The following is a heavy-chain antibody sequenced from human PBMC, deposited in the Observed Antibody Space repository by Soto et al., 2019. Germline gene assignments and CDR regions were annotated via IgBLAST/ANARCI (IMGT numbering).Heavy chain of an antibody. CDR1: GFSFSTYG. CDR3: AKDRGIVATTLES. CDR2: ISYGGDNK. D-gene: IGHD5-12*01. Sequence: QVQLVESGGGVVQPGRSLRLSCAASGFSFSTYGMHWVRQAPGKGLEWVAVISYGGDNKYYADSVKGGFSISRHNSKNTLYLHMNSVRADGTAMYYCAKDRGIVATTLESWGQGTLVIVSS. V-gene: IGHV3-30*18. J-gene: IGHJ4*02.